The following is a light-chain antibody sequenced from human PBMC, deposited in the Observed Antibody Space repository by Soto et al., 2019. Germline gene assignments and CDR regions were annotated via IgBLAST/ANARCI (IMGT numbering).Light chain of an antibody. V-gene: IGKV3-15*01. CDR3: QQYSNWPS. CDR2: GAS. J-gene: IGKJ1*01. CDR1: QSVSSH. Sequence: EIVMTQSPDTLSVSPGDRAILSCRASQSVSSHVAWYQQRPGQAPRLLIYGASTRATGTPGRISGSGSGTEFTPTISSLQSEDSAIYYCQQYSNWPSFGQGTKV.